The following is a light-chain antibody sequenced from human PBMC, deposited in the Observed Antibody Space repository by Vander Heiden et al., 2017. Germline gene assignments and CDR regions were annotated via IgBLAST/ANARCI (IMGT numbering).Light chain of an antibody. Sequence: QKVTISCSGSSSNIGNNYVSWYQQLPGTAPKLLIYDNNKRPSGIPDRFSGSKSGTSATLGITGLQTGDEADYYCGTWDSSLSAVVFGGGTKLTVL. V-gene: IGLV1-51*01. CDR3: GTWDSSLSAVV. CDR1: SSNIGNNY. CDR2: DNN. J-gene: IGLJ2*01.